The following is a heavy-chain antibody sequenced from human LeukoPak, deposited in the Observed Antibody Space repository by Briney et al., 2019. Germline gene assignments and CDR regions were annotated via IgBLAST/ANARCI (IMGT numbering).Heavy chain of an antibody. J-gene: IGHJ4*02. CDR1: GYTFSDYT. D-gene: IGHD3-10*01. CDR3: ARSRELLDFDT. Sequence: ASVKVSCKTSGYTFSDYTIHWVRQAPGQGLEWMGWINPSSNAANHAQRFEGRVSLTRDTSISTADMVLTSLTSDDTGVYYCARSRELLDFDTWGQGTLVSVSS. CDR2: INPSSNAA. V-gene: IGHV1-2*02.